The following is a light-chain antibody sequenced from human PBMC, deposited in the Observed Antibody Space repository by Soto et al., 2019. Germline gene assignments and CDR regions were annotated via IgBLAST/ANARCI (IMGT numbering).Light chain of an antibody. CDR3: CSYAGTNTLV. Sequence: QSALTQPASVSGSPGQSITISCTGTSSDVGSHNLVSWYQQHPGKAPKLMIYEGNKRPSGVSNRISGSKSANTASLTISGLQSEDYSDYSCCSYAGTNTLVFGTGTKLTVL. CDR1: SSDVGSHNL. CDR2: EGN. V-gene: IGLV2-23*01. J-gene: IGLJ1*01.